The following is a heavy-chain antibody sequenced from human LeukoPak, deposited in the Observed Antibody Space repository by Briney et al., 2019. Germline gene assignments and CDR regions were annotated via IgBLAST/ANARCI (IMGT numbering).Heavy chain of an antibody. CDR2: ISSSSSYI. D-gene: IGHD2-2*01. CDR1: GFTFSSYS. CDR3: ARDSRGVPASFDY. Sequence: PGESLRLSCAASGFTFSSYSMNWVRQAPGKGLEWVSSISSSSSYIYYADSVKGRFTISRDNAKNSLYLQMNSLRAKDTAVYYCARDSRGVPASFDYWGQGTLVTVSS. J-gene: IGHJ4*02. V-gene: IGHV3-21*01.